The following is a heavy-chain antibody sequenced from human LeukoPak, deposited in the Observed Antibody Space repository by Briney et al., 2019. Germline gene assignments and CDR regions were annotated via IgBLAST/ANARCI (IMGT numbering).Heavy chain of an antibody. CDR1: GGSISSSSYY. CDR3: ASVSRLYCSGGSCSA. V-gene: IGHV4-39*07. J-gene: IGHJ5*02. D-gene: IGHD2-15*01. Sequence: PSETLSLTCTVSGGSISSSSYYWGWIRQPPGKGLEWIGSIYYSGSTYYNPSLKSRVTISVDTSKNQFSLKLSSVTAADTAVYYCASVSRLYCSGGSCSAWGQGTLVTVSS. CDR2: IYYSGST.